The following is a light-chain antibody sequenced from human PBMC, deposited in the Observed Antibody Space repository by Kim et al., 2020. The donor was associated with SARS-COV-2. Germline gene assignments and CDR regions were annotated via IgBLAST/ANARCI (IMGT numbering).Light chain of an antibody. CDR1: SLRSYY. Sequence: SSELTQDPAVSVALGQTVRITCQGDSLRSYYATWYQQKPGQAPIVVIHGKNNRPSGIPDRFSGSSSGNTASLTITGTQAGDEADYYCNSRDSNDNGVFGG. V-gene: IGLV3-19*01. J-gene: IGLJ2*01. CDR2: GKN. CDR3: NSRDSNDNGV.